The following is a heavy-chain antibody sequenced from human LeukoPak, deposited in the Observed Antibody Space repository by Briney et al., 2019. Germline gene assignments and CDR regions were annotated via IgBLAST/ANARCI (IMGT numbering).Heavy chain of an antibody. J-gene: IGHJ4*02. CDR2: ISYDGSNK. CDR3: ARAPAPGTQYYFDY. D-gene: IGHD1-1*01. V-gene: IGHV3-30*06. CDR1: GFTFSSYG. Sequence: GGSLRLSCAASGFTFSSYGMHWVRQAPGKGLEWVAVISYDGSNKYYADSVKGRFTISRGNSKNTLYLQMNSLRAEDTAVYYCARAPAPGTQYYFDYWGQGTLVTVSS.